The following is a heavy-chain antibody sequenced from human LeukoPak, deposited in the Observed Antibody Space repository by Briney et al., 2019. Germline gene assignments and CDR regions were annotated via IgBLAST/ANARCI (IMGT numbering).Heavy chain of an antibody. CDR1: GFTFSSYS. J-gene: IGHJ3*02. D-gene: IGHD5-18*01. V-gene: IGHV3-21*01. Sequence: GGSLRLSCAASGFTFSSYSMNWVRQAPGKGLKWVSSISSSSSYIYYADSVKGRFTISRDNAKNSLYLQMNSLRAEDTAVYYCARERIQLWLIEHAFDIWGQGTTVTVSS. CDR3: ARERIQLWLIEHAFDI. CDR2: ISSSSSYI.